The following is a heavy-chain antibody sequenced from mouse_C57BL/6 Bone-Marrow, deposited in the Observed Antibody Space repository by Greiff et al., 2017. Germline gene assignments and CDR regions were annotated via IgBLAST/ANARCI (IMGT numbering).Heavy chain of an antibody. J-gene: IGHJ4*01. CDR3: ARERGALTRNAYAMDY. CDR1: GFTFSSYA. V-gene: IGHV5-4*01. Sequence: EVKVVESGGGLVKPGGSLKLSCAASGFTFSSYAMSWVRQTPEKRLEWVATISDGGSYTYYPDNVKGRFTISRDNAKNNLYLQMSHLKSEDTAMYYCARERGALTRNAYAMDYWGQGTSVTVSS. CDR2: ISDGGSYT. D-gene: IGHD2-1*01.